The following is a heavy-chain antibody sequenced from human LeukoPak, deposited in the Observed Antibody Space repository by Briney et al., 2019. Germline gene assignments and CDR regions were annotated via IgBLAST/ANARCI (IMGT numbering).Heavy chain of an antibody. CDR3: ARQGRNSSGEQRWVDY. CDR1: GGSISSNYYY. J-gene: IGHJ4*02. Sequence: SETLSLTCTVSGGSISSNYYYWGWIRQPPGKGLEWIGSIYYSGSTYYNPSLKSRVTISVDTTKNQFSLRLSSVTAADTAVYYCARQGRNSSGEQRWVDYWGQGTLVTVSS. CDR2: IYYSGST. V-gene: IGHV4-39*01. D-gene: IGHD6-19*01.